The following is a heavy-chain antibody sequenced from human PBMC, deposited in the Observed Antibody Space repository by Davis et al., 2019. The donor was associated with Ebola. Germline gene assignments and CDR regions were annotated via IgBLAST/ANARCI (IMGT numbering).Heavy chain of an antibody. D-gene: IGHD3-3*01. Sequence: GESLKISCAASGFTFSSYAMSWVRQAPGKGLEWVSAISGSGGSTYYADSVKGRFTISRDNSKNTLYLQMNSLRAEDTAVYYCARGGLFGVVIAYYYYGMDVWGKGTTVTVSS. CDR2: ISGSGGST. V-gene: IGHV3-23*01. J-gene: IGHJ6*04. CDR3: ARGGLFGVVIAYYYYGMDV. CDR1: GFTFSSYA.